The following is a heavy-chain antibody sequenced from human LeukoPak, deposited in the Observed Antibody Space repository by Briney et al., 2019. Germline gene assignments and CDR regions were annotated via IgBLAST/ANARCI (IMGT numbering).Heavy chain of an antibody. Sequence: SSETLSLTCTVSGGSISSYYWSWIRQPPGKGLEWIGYIYYSGSTNYNPSLKSRVTISVDTSKSQFSLKLSSVTAADTAVYYCARGGFGESNWFDPWGQGTLVTVSS. CDR3: ARGGFGESNWFDP. CDR2: IYYSGST. CDR1: GGSISSYY. J-gene: IGHJ5*02. D-gene: IGHD3-10*01. V-gene: IGHV4-59*12.